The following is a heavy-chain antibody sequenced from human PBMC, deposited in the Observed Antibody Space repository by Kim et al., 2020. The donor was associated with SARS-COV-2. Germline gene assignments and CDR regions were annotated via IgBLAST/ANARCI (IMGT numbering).Heavy chain of an antibody. J-gene: IGHJ4*01. D-gene: IGHD7-27*01. CDR2: IYIDDST. CDR3: ARDDNLGFCH. Sequence: GGSLRLSCAASGFSVSTYYMTWVRQAPGKGLEWVSVIYIDDSTFYGDSVRGRFTISRHNSENTLYLQMNSLRPEDTAVYYCARDDNLGFCHWGHGTLVTVSS. CDR1: GFSVSTYY. V-gene: IGHV3-53*04.